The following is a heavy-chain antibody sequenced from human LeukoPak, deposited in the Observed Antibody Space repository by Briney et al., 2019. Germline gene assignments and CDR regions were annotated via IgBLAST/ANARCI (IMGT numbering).Heavy chain of an antibody. CDR3: ARDNSVRDEAWWFNP. CDR2: VSPSGGST. CDR1: GYTSTGYW. Sequence: ASVKLSCKAFGYTSTGYWMHWVRQAPGPGPEWMGVVSPSGGSTIYAQKFKGRVTLTRDMSTSTDYLELSSLRSEDTAVYYCARDNSVRDEAWWFNPWGQGTLVTVSS. J-gene: IGHJ5*02. V-gene: IGHV1-46*01. D-gene: IGHD5-24*01.